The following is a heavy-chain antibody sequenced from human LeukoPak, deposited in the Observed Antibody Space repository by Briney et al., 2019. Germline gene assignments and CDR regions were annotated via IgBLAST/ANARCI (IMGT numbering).Heavy chain of an antibody. V-gene: IGHV3-30*02. Sequence: GGSLRLSCEASGFTFSNYGMHWVRQAPGKGLEWAAFIRHDGSKIYYADSVKGRFTISRDSSKSTLYLQTNSLRAEDTAVYYCARDVGLGVVPAANFDPWGQGTLVTVSS. D-gene: IGHD2-2*01. CDR3: ARDVGLGVVPAANFDP. CDR2: IRHDGSKI. J-gene: IGHJ5*02. CDR1: GFTFSNYG.